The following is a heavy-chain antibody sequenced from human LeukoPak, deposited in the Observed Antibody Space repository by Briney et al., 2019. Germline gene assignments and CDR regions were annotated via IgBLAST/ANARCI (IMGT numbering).Heavy chain of an antibody. D-gene: IGHD3-22*01. J-gene: IGHJ4*02. CDR3: ARRAGSYYESSGYYYFDY. V-gene: IGHV5-51*01. CDR2: IYPGDSDT. CDR1: GYRFNNYW. Sequence: GESLKISCKGSGYRFNNYWIGWVRQMPGKGLEWMGIIYPGDSDTRYSPSFQGQVTISADKSINTAYLQWSSLKASDTAMYYCARRAGSYYESSGYYYFDYWGQGTLVTVSS.